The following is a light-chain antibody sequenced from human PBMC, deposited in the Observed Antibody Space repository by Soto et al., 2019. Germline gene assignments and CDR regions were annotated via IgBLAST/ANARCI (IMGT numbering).Light chain of an antibody. CDR2: KAS. J-gene: IGKJ4*01. Sequence: DIQMTQSPSTLSASVGDRVTITCRASQSFSTWLAWYQQKPGKAPKLLIYKASSLKSGVPSRFSGSGSGTEFTLTITSLQPDDFATYYCQQYTSWPLTFGGGTKVEIK. CDR1: QSFSTW. CDR3: QQYTSWPLT. V-gene: IGKV1-5*03.